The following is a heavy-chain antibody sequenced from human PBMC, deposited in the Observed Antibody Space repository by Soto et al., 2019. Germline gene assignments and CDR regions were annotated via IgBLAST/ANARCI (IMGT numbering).Heavy chain of an antibody. CDR1: GFTFSSYA. Sequence: PGGSLRLSCAGSGFTFSSYAMTWVRQAPGKGLEWVSAITGSGVSTYHADSVKGRFTISRDNSANTLYLQMNGLSAEDTAVYYCAKDAKTTSGWFLDSWGQGTLVTVSS. CDR3: AKDAKTTSGWFLDS. J-gene: IGHJ4*02. V-gene: IGHV3-23*01. D-gene: IGHD6-19*01. CDR2: ITGSGVST.